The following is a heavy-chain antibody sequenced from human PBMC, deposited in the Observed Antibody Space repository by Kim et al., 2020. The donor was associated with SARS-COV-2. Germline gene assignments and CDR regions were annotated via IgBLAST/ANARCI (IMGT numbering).Heavy chain of an antibody. J-gene: IGHJ4*02. CDR1: GGSISSGSYY. D-gene: IGHD6-19*01. CDR2: IYTSGST. V-gene: IGHV4-61*02. CDR3: ARGIAVAGERIDYFDY. Sequence: SETLSLTCTVSGGSISSGSYYWSWIRQPAGKGLEWIGRIYTSGSTNYNPSLKSRVTISVDTSKNQFSLKLSSVTAADTAVYYCARGIAVAGERIDYFDYWGQGTLVTVSS.